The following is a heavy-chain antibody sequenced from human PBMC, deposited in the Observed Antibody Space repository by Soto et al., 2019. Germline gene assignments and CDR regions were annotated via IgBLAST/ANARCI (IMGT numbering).Heavy chain of an antibody. CDR1: GGSISKYY. V-gene: IGHV4-59*08. J-gene: IGHJ4*02. CDR3: ARQRRDFDY. Sequence: SETLSLTCTVSGGSISKYYWSWIRQPPGKGLQWIGYIFSSGSTNYNPSLKSRVTISVDTSKNQFSLNLSSVTAADTAVYYCARQRRDFDYWGQGSLVT. CDR2: IFSSGST.